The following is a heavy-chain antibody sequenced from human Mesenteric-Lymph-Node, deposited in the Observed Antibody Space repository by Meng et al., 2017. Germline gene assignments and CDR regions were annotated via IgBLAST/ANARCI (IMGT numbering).Heavy chain of an antibody. CDR3: ARDEWYSSGWLRY. CDR1: GFTFTKYW. CDR2: IRPDGSEI. V-gene: IGHV3-7*01. J-gene: IGHJ4*02. Sequence: GESLKISCAASGFTFTKYWMAWVRQAPGKGLEWVGNIRPDGSEINYVDSVKGRFTISRDNADNSLFLQMNTLRTEDTAVYYCARDEWYSSGWLRYWGQGTLVTVSS. D-gene: IGHD6-19*01.